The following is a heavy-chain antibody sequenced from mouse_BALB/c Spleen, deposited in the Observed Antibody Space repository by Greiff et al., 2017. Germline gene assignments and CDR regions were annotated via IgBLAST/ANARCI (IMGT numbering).Heavy chain of an antibody. D-gene: IGHD2-12*01. CDR3: ARVIRRYFDY. CDR2: ISSGGSYT. J-gene: IGHJ2*01. Sequence: EVQLVESGGGLVKPGGSLKLSCAASGFTFSSYAMSWVRQSPEKRLEWVAEISSGGSYTYYPDTVTGRFTISRDNAKNTLYLEMSSLRSEDTAMYYCARVIRRYFDYWGQGTTLTVSS. V-gene: IGHV5-9-4*01. CDR1: GFTFSSYA.